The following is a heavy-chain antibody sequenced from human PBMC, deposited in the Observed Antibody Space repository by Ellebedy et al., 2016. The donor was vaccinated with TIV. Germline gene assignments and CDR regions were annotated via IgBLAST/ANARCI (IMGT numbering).Heavy chain of an antibody. V-gene: IGHV4-4*02. CDR1: GDSISRSNW. Sequence: SETLSLTCAVSGDSISRSNWWSWVRQPPGKGLEWIGEIYHTESTNYNPSLKSRVTISVDKSKNQFSLKLTSVTAADTAIYYCASLPDYRVGFVDAPMVWGHWGQGTLVTVSS. D-gene: IGHD3-10*01. J-gene: IGHJ4*02. CDR3: ASLPDYRVGFVDAPMVWGH. CDR2: IYHTEST.